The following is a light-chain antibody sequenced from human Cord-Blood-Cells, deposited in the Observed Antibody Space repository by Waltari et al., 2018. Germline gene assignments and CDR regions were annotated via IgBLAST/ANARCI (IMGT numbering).Light chain of an antibody. Sequence: QSALTQPASVSGSPGQSIPIPCTGTSSDVGGYNYLSWYQQHPGKAPKLMIYDVSNRPSGVSNRFSGSKSGNTASLTISGLQAEDEADYYCSSYTSSSNWVFGGGTKLTVL. CDR1: SSDVGGYNY. J-gene: IGLJ3*02. CDR3: SSYTSSSNWV. V-gene: IGLV2-14*03. CDR2: DVS.